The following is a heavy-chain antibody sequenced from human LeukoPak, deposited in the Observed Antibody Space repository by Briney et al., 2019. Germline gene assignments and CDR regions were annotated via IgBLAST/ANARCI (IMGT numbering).Heavy chain of an antibody. CDR2: TYRGSS. CDR3: VRGQYSAFDI. V-gene: IGHV6-1*01. D-gene: IGHD2-21*01. Sequence: PSQTLSLTCAVSGDSVCGNIVAWNWIRQSPSRGLEWLGRTYRGSSYYAPFMKSRISISPDTSKNQFSLHLNSVTPEDAAVYFCVRGQYSAFDIWGQGTLVIVSS. CDR1: GDSVCGNIVA. J-gene: IGHJ3*02.